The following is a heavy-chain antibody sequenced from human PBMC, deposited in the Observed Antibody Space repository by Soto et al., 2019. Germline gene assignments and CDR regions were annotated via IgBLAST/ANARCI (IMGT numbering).Heavy chain of an antibody. CDR2: IYYSGST. J-gene: IGHJ5*02. V-gene: IGHV4-39*01. D-gene: IGHD4-17*01. CDR1: GGSISSSSYY. CDR3: ARHAPPVTTGWFDP. Sequence: PSETLSLTCTVSGGSISSSSYYWGWIRQPPGKGLEWIGSIYYSGSTYYNPSLKSRVTISVDTSKNQFSLKLSSVTAADTAVYYCARHAPPVTTGWFDPWGQGTLVTVSS.